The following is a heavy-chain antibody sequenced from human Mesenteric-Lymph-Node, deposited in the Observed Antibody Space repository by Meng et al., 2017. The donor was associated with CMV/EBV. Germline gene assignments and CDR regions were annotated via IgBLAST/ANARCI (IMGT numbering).Heavy chain of an antibody. D-gene: IGHD5-12*01. Sequence: SVKVSCKASGGTFNTYTISWVRQAPGQGLEWMGRIIPMFGIPTYAQKFQGRVTITADKSTSTAYMELSSLRSEDTAVYYCARDLPDTGYESAYYYHGMDVWGQGTTVTVSS. CDR3: ARDLPDTGYESAYYYHGMDV. CDR1: GGTFNTYT. V-gene: IGHV1-69*04. J-gene: IGHJ6*02. CDR2: IIPMFGIP.